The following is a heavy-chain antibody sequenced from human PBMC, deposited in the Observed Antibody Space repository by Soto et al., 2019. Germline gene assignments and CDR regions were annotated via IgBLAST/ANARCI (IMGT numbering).Heavy chain of an antibody. Sequence: ASVKVSCKASGYTFTSYAMHWVRQAPGQRLEWTGWINAGNGNTKYSQKFQGRVTITRDTSASTAYMELSSLRSEDTAVYYCARGIAVAGHLDYWGQGTLVTVSS. CDR3: ARGIAVAGHLDY. V-gene: IGHV1-3*01. D-gene: IGHD6-19*01. J-gene: IGHJ4*02. CDR2: INAGNGNT. CDR1: GYTFTSYA.